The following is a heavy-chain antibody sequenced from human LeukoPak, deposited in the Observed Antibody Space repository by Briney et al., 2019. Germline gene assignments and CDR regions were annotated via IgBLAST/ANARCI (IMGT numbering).Heavy chain of an antibody. D-gene: IGHD3-22*01. J-gene: IGHJ4*02. CDR1: GFTFNIYA. CDR2: MSGSGGST. CDR3: AKTSEPYYNIGKALDF. Sequence: GGSLRLSCAASGFTFNIYAMNWVRQAPGKGLEGVSAMSGSGGSTYYADSVKGRFTISRDNSKSTLYLQVNSLRAGDTALYYCAKTSEPYYNIGKALDFWGQGTLVTVSS. V-gene: IGHV3-23*01.